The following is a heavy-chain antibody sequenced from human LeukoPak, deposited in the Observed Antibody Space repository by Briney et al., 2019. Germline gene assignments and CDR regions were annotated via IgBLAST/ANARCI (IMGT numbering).Heavy chain of an antibody. CDR2: INPSGGST. Sequence: ASVKVSCKASGYTFTSYYMHWVRQAPGQGLEWMGIINPSGGSTSYAQKFQGRVTMTRDTSTSTVYMELSSLRSEDTAVYYCARQPSPYYYDTRYYQNWFDPWGQGTLVTVSS. J-gene: IGHJ5*02. CDR1: GYTFTSYY. CDR3: ARQPSPYYYDTRYYQNWFDP. V-gene: IGHV1-46*01. D-gene: IGHD3-22*01.